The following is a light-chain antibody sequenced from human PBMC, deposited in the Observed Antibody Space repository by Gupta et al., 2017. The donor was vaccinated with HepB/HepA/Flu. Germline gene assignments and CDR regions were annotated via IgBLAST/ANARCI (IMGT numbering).Light chain of an antibody. CDR1: KLGDKY. J-gene: IGLJ2*01. CDR2: EDT. Sequence: VSPRQTASITCSGDKLGDKYVCWYQQKPGQSPVLVIYEDTKRPSGIPERFSGSNSGNTATLTISGTQAMDEADYYCQAWDSSTVVFGGGTKLTVL. V-gene: IGLV3-1*01. CDR3: QAWDSSTVV.